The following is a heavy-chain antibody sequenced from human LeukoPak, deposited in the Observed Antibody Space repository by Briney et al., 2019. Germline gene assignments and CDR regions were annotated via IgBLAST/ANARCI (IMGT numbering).Heavy chain of an antibody. J-gene: IGHJ4*02. CDR3: ARRRFRGYGSGSYSF. Sequence: SETLSLTCTVSGGSISSYYWSWIRQPPGKGLEWIGYIYYSGSTNYNPSLKSRVTISVDTSKNQFSLKLSSVTAADTAVYYCARRRFRGYGSGSYSFWGQGTLVTVSS. V-gene: IGHV4-59*01. CDR1: GGSISSYY. D-gene: IGHD3-10*01. CDR2: IYYSGST.